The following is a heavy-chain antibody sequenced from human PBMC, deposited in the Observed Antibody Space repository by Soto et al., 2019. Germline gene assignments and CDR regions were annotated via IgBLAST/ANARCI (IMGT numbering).Heavy chain of an antibody. J-gene: IGHJ4*02. CDR2: IYYSGDT. D-gene: IGHD5-18*01. Sequence: KGLEWIGKIYYSGDTNYNPSLKSRVTISVDTSKNQFSLKLSSVTAADTAVYYCARLTVDTAMAIDYWGQGTLVSVYS. V-gene: IGHV4-39*01. CDR3: ARLTVDTAMAIDY.